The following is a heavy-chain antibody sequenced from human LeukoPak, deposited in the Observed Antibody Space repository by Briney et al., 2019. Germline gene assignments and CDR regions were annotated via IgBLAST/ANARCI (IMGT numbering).Heavy chain of an antibody. J-gene: IGHJ4*02. Sequence: GGSLRLSCAASGFTFSSYEMKWVRQAPGKGLEWISYISSSGRTIYYADSMKGRFTISRDNAKNSLYLQMNSLRAEDTAVYYCARAAQSTGTTLPTNFDYWGQGTLVTVSS. V-gene: IGHV3-48*03. CDR1: GFTFSSYE. CDR3: ARAAQSTGTTLPTNFDY. D-gene: IGHD1-7*01. CDR2: ISSSGRTI.